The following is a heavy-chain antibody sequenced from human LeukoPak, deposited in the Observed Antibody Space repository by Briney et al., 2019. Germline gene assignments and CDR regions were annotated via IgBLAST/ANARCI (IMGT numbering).Heavy chain of an antibody. Sequence: GASVKVSCKASGYNFFTYGITWVRQAPGQGLGWMGWISPHNGNANYAQKFQDRVIMTTDTSTNTAFMEVRSLRSDDTAMYYCARACSSTSCPLDYWGQGTLVTVS. J-gene: IGHJ4*02. CDR3: ARACSSTSCPLDY. CDR1: GYNFFTYG. CDR2: ISPHNGNA. D-gene: IGHD2-2*01. V-gene: IGHV1-18*01.